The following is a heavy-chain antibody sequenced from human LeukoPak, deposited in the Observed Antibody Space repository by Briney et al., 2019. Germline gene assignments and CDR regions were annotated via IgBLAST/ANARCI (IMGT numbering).Heavy chain of an antibody. CDR1: GYTLTTYD. CDR3: ARDRGIVVVPAAMTHNWFDP. CDR2: MNPNSGNT. Sequence: GASVKVSCKASGYTLTTYDINWVRQATGQGLEWMGWMNPNSGNTGYAQKFQGRVTMTRNTSISTAYMELSSLRSDDTAVYYCARDRGIVVVPAAMTHNWFDPWGQGTLVTVSS. J-gene: IGHJ5*02. V-gene: IGHV1-8*01. D-gene: IGHD2-2*01.